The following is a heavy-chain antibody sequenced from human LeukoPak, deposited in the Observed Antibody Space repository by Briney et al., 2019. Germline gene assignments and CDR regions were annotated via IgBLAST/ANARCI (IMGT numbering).Heavy chain of an antibody. Sequence: TSETLSLTCTVSSGSISSSPYYWGWVRQPPGQGLEYIGGVSHSGNAYYNPSLSRRVTISADTSKNQFSLRLSPVTAADTAVYYCARLAIGLPFDYWGQGSLVTVSS. CDR3: ARLAIGLPFDY. D-gene: IGHD5/OR15-5a*01. V-gene: IGHV4-39*01. J-gene: IGHJ4*02. CDR1: SGSISSSPYY. CDR2: VSHSGNA.